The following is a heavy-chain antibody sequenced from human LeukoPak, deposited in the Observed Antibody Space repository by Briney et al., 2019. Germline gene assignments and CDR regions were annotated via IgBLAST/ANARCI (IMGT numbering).Heavy chain of an antibody. J-gene: IGHJ4*01. V-gene: IGHV3-33*01. Sequence: PGRSLRLSCAASGFIFSHYGMHWVRQAPGQGLEWVAVIWSDGSNRFYAGSVKGRFTISRDNSQNTVFLQMNSLRVEDTAMYYCARDAQRGFDYSNSLEYWGHGTLVTVSS. CDR3: ARDAQRGFDYSNSLEY. CDR2: IWSDGSNR. CDR1: GFIFSHYG. D-gene: IGHD4-11*01.